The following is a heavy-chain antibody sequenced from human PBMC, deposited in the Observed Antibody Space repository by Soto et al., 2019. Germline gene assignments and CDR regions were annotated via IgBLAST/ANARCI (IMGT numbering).Heavy chain of an antibody. D-gene: IGHD5-12*01. CDR3: ARGKWGYDPNGVYWFDP. V-gene: IGHV4-59*08. Sequence: SETLSLTCTVSGGSISSYYWSWIRQPPGKGLEWIGYIYYSGSTNYNPSLKSRVTISVDTSKNQFSLKLSSVTAADTAVYYCARGKWGYDPNGVYWFDPWGQGTLVTVSS. J-gene: IGHJ5*02. CDR2: IYYSGST. CDR1: GGSISSYY.